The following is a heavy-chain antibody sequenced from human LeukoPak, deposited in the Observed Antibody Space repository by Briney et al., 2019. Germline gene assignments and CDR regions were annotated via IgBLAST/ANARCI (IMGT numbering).Heavy chain of an antibody. J-gene: IGHJ6*03. CDR2: MNPNSGNT. CDR1: GYTFTSYD. V-gene: IGHV1-8*01. CDR3: AVLGNYYYMDV. Sequence: ASVKVSCKASGYTFTSYDINWVRQATGQGLEWMGWMNPNSGNTGYAQEFQGRVTMTRNTSISTAYMELSSLRSEDTAVYYCAVLGNYYYMDVWGKGTTVTISS.